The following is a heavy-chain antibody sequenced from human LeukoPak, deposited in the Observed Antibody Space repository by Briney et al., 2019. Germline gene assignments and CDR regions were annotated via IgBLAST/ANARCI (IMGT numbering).Heavy chain of an antibody. J-gene: IGHJ4*02. Sequence: GGSLRLSCAASGFTFSSSAMSWVRQAPGKGLEWVSSISGSGSGGSTYYADSVKGRFTISRDNSKNTLYLQMNSLRAEDTAVYYCAKSGYNRFDYGGQGTLLTVSS. CDR1: GFTFSSSA. CDR2: ISGSGSGGST. D-gene: IGHD5-24*01. V-gene: IGHV3-23*01. CDR3: AKSGYNRFDY.